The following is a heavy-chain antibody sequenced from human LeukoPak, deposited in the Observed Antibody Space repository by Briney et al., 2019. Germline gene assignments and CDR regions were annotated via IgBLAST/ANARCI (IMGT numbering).Heavy chain of an antibody. CDR3: AKGEFDP. CDR2: ITSDSAYI. CDR1: GFTFSTYA. J-gene: IGHJ5*02. Sequence: GGSLRLSCAASGFTFSTYALNWVRQAPGEGLEWVSTITSDSAYIYYADSVKGRFTISRDNAKNSLYLQMNSLRAEDTAVYYCAKGEFDPWGQGTLVTVSS. V-gene: IGHV3-21*01.